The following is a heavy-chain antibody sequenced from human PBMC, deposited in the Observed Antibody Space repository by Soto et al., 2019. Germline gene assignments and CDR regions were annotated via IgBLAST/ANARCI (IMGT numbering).Heavy chain of an antibody. V-gene: IGHV4-31*03. Sequence: SETLSLTCTVSRGSITSGGYYWSWIRQHPGKGLEWIGYIYYSGTTHYNPSLKSRVTISVDTSKNQFSLRLSSVTAADTAVYFCARESDWSRWVFDYWGQGIMVTVSS. CDR2: IYYSGTT. CDR3: ARESDWSRWVFDY. D-gene: IGHD6-13*01. CDR1: RGSITSGGYY. J-gene: IGHJ4*02.